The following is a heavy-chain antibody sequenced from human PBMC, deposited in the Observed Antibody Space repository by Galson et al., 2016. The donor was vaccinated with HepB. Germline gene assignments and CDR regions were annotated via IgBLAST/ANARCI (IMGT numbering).Heavy chain of an antibody. Sequence: QSGAEVKKPGESLKISCKDSGDTFGGPWIGWVRQMPGKGLEWMGIIYPGDSDTRYSPSFQGQVTISADKSISTAYLQWSSLKASDTAMYYCARKALGGIAVAGNKWFDPWGQGTLVTVSS. CDR2: IYPGDSDT. CDR1: GDTFGGPW. CDR3: ARKALGGIAVAGNKWFDP. V-gene: IGHV5-51*01. J-gene: IGHJ5*02. D-gene: IGHD6-19*01.